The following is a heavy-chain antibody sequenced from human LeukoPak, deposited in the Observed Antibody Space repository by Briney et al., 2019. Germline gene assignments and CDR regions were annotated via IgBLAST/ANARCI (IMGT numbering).Heavy chain of an antibody. J-gene: IGHJ6*03. Sequence: SETLSLTCTVSGGSISSSSYYWGWIRQPPGKGLEWIGSIYYSGSTYYNPSLKSRVTISVDTSKNQFSLKLSSVTAADTAVYYCASDIVVVPAAIYYYYYMDVWGKGTTVTVSS. CDR3: ASDIVVVPAAIYYYYYMDV. V-gene: IGHV4-39*01. CDR1: GGSISSSSYY. CDR2: IYYSGST. D-gene: IGHD2-2*01.